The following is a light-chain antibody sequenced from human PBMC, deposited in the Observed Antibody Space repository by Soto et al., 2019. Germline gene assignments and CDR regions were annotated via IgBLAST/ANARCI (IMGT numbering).Light chain of an antibody. CDR1: QSISSW. CDR3: LQDYTYPWT. V-gene: IGKV1-5*01. Sequence: DIELTQSPSTLSASVGDRVTITCRASQSISSWLAWYQQKPGKPPNILIFGASNLQAGVPVRFRASGSGTNCTLTISNLQPEDFASYYCLQDYTYPWTFGQGTKVDI. J-gene: IGKJ1*01. CDR2: GAS.